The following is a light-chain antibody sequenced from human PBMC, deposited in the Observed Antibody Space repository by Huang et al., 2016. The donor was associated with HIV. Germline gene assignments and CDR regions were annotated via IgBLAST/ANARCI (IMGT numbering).Light chain of an antibody. CDR2: LSS. CDR1: QSLLHSHGYNY. Sequence: IVITQSPLSLPVTPGEPASISCRSSQSLLHSHGYNYLDWYLQKPGQAPQLLISLSSNRAYGVPDRFSGSGSVTDFTLKISRVEAEDVGVYFCMQALQTPRTFGQGTRLEIK. V-gene: IGKV2-28*01. CDR3: MQALQTPRT. J-gene: IGKJ5*01.